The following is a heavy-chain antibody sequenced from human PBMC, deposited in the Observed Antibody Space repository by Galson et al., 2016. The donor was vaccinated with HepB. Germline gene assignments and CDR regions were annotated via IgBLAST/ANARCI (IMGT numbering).Heavy chain of an antibody. CDR1: GFSLSTNGLG. D-gene: IGHD6-13*01. J-gene: IGHJ5*01. CDR2: IYWDGNK. V-gene: IGHV2-5*02. CDR3: ARSRASISATGNWFGP. Sequence: PALVKPTQTLTLTCSFSGFSLSTNGLGVGWIRQPPGKALEWLALIYWDGNKRYSPSLKNRLAITKDTSENQVVLTMSNMDPVDTGTYYCARSRASISATGNWFGPWGQGSLVTVSS.